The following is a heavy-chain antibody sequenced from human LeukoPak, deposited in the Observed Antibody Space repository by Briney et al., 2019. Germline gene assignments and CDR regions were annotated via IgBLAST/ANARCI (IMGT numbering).Heavy chain of an antibody. CDR1: GYTFTSYG. J-gene: IGHJ4*02. Sequence: ASVKVSCKASGYTFTSYGISWVRQAPGQGLEWMGWNSAYNGNTNYAQKLQGRVTMTTDTSTSTAYMELRSLRSDDTAVYYCARGNDFWSGYPNFNYWGQGTLVTVSS. D-gene: IGHD3-3*01. CDR2: NSAYNGNT. V-gene: IGHV1-18*01. CDR3: ARGNDFWSGYPNFNY.